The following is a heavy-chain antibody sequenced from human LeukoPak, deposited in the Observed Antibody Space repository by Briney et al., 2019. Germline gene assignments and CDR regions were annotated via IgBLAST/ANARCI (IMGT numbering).Heavy chain of an antibody. Sequence: GGSLTLPCAASGFTFSSYAVSWVRPAPGKGLEGVSSISGSGCSTHSADSVKGRFTISRDNSKNTLYLQMNSLRAGDTALYHCAKDRSCTNVRCHGYFDYWGEGTLVTVSS. J-gene: IGHJ4*02. CDR2: ISGSGCST. D-gene: IGHD2-8*01. CDR1: GFTFSSYA. CDR3: AKDRSCTNVRCHGYFDY. V-gene: IGHV3-23*01.